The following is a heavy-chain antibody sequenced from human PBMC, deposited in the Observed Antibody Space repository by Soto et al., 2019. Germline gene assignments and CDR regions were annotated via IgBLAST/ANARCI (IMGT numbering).Heavy chain of an antibody. J-gene: IGHJ4*02. CDR3: AREGSSTAMVGAYFDY. V-gene: IGHV3-21*01. D-gene: IGHD5-18*01. CDR1: GFTFRSYS. Sequence: GGSQRLSCAASGFTFRSYSRNWVRQAPGKGLEWVSSISSSSSYIYYADSVKGRFTISRDNAKNSLYLQMNSLRAEDTAVYYCAREGSSTAMVGAYFDYWGQGTLVTVSS. CDR2: ISSSSSYI.